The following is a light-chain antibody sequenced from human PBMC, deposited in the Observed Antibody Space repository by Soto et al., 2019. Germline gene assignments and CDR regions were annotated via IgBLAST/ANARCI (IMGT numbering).Light chain of an antibody. CDR3: QQYNRYS. J-gene: IGKJ1*01. CDR1: QSISNW. Sequence: DIQMTQSPSTLPASVGDRVTITCRASQSISNWLAWYQQKAVTAPKLLIYHASTVESGVPSRFSGSGSGTDFTPTISSLQPDDFATYYCQQYNRYSFGQGT. CDR2: HAS. V-gene: IGKV1-5*01.